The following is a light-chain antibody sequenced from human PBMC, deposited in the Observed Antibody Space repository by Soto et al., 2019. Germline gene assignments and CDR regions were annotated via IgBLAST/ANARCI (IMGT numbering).Light chain of an antibody. CDR1: QSVTNSF. V-gene: IGKV3-20*01. CDR2: GIS. J-gene: IGKJ2*01. Sequence: ENVLTQSPGTLSLSPGERVALSCRASQSVTNSFFAWYQQKPGQAPRLLIYGISTRATGIPDRFSGSGSGTDLNFTISRLEPEDFVLYYCQQYSNLPHSFGQGTKLEVK. CDR3: QQYSNLPHS.